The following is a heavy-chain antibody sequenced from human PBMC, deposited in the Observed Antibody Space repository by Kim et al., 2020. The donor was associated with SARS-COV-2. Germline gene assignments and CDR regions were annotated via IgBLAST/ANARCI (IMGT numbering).Heavy chain of an antibody. CDR1: GFTFNIYT. D-gene: IGHD5-18*01. V-gene: IGHV3-30-3*01. J-gene: IGHJ4*02. Sequence: GGSLRLSCAASGFTFNIYTMHWVRQAPGKGLEWVALISYDGSNKYYADSVKGRFTISRDNSKNTLYLQMNSLRAEDTAVYYCARNSQRYSSGSNFDYWGQGTLVTVSS. CDR2: ISYDGSNK. CDR3: ARNSQRYSSGSNFDY.